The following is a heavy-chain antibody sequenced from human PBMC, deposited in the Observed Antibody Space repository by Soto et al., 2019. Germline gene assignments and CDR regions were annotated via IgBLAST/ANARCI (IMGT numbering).Heavy chain of an antibody. CDR1: GFSLSGFW. CDR2: IKEDGTQT. V-gene: IGHV3-7*04. CDR3: VRDYIGTGPF. Sequence: GGSLRLSCVVSGFSLSGFWMSWVRQAPGKGLEWVANIKEDGTQTYYVDSVKGRFTISRDNAKNSLFLQMNSLRVEDTAVYYCVRDYIGTGPFWGEGTLVTVSS. J-gene: IGHJ1*01.